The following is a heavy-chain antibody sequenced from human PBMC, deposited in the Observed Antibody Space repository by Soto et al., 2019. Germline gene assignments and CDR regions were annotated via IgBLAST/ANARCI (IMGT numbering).Heavy chain of an antibody. D-gene: IGHD4-4*01. CDR2: IKQDGSEK. CDR1: GFTFSSYW. Sequence: GGSLRLSCAASGFTFSSYWMSWVRQAPGKGLEWVANIKQDGSEKYYVDSVKGRFTISRDNAKNSLYLQMNSLRAEDTAVYYCARDRLTTRLWYFDLWGRGTLVTVSS. V-gene: IGHV3-7*01. J-gene: IGHJ2*01. CDR3: ARDRLTTRLWYFDL.